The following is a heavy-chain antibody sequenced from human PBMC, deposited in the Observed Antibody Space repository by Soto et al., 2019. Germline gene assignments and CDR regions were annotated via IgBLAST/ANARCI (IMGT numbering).Heavy chain of an antibody. D-gene: IGHD1-7*01. CDR1: GYTFASYG. Sequence: ASLKVSCKASGYTFASYGISWVRQAPGQGLEWMGWISAYNGNTNYAQKLQGRVTMTTDTSTSTAYMELRSLRSDDTAVYYCARFHGTGITCKYYYYMVVWCKAPTVTV. CDR3: ARFHGTGITCKYYYYMVV. V-gene: IGHV1-18*01. CDR2: ISAYNGNT. J-gene: IGHJ6*03.